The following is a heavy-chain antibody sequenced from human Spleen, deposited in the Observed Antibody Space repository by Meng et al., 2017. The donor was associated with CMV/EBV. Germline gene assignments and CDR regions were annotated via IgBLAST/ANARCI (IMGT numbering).Heavy chain of an antibody. CDR1: GFTFSSYS. CDR3: VRDSSTWDYHYYGMDV. D-gene: IGHD6-13*01. Sequence: GESLKISCAASGFTFSSYSMNWVRQAPGKGLEWVSSISSSSAYIYYADSVKGRFTVSRDNAKNSLFLQMSSLRAEDTAVYYCVRDSSTWDYHYYGMDVWGQGTTVTVSS. CDR2: ISSSSAYI. J-gene: IGHJ6*02. V-gene: IGHV3-21*01.